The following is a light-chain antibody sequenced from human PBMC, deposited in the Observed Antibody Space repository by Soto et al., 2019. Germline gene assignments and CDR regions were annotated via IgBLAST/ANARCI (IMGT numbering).Light chain of an antibody. J-gene: IGLJ1*01. V-gene: IGLV2-14*01. CDR2: DVS. CDR3: SSYTSSSTLYV. CDR1: SSDVGGYNY. Sequence: QSALTQPASVSGSPGQSITISCTGTSSDVGGYNYVSWYQQYPGKAPKLMIYDVSNRPSGVSNRFSGSKSGNTASLTISGLQAEDEADYYCSSYTSSSTLYVLGTGTKLTVL.